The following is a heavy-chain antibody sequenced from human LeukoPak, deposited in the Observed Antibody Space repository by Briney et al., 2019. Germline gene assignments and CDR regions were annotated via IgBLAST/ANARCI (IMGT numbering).Heavy chain of an antibody. J-gene: IGHJ5*02. D-gene: IGHD3-3*01. CDR2: INSDGSST. V-gene: IGHV3-74*01. Sequence: GGSLRLSCAASGFTFSCYWMHWVRQAPGKGLVWVSRINSDGSSTSYADSVKGRFTISKDNAKNTLYLQMNSLRAEDTAVYYCARDGAAYDFWSGYYVTEFNWFDPWGQGTLVTVSS. CDR1: GFTFSCYW. CDR3: ARDGAAYDFWSGYYVTEFNWFDP.